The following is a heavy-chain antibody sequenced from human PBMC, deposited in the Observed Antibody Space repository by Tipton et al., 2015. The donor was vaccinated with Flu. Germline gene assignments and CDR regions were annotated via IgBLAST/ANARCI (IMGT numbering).Heavy chain of an antibody. CDR3: ARSSRGWYRAMFD. D-gene: IGHD6-19*01. V-gene: IGHV4-59*01. CDR2: ISNSGSS. Sequence: TLFLTCSVSGDSISSFYWSWIRQPPGKGLEWIAYISNSGSSNYNPSLKSRITVSVDTSKNQFSLILSSVTAADTAVYYCARSSRGWYRAMFDWGQGTLVTVSS. CDR1: GDSISSFY. J-gene: IGHJ4*02.